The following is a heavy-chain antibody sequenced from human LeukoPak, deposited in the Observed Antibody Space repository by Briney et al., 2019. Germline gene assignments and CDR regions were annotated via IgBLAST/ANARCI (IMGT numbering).Heavy chain of an antibody. V-gene: IGHV3-74*01. D-gene: IGHD6-19*01. CDR3: ATKQWLAPPPDS. CDR2: INTDGTVT. J-gene: IGHJ4*02. Sequence: GGSLRLSCEPSGFTFSKYWMLWVRQAPGKGLKSVSRINTDGTVTTYAGSVKGRFTVSRDNADNTMFLQMNSVRDEDTAVYYCATKQWLAPPPDSWGQGTPVTVSS. CDR1: GFTFSKYW.